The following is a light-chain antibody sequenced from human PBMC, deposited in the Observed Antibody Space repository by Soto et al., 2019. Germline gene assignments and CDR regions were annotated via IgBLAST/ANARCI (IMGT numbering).Light chain of an antibody. CDR2: DAS. Sequence: DIVLTQSPATLSVSPGERATLSCRASQSVSSYLAWYQQKPGQAPRLLIYDASNRATGIPARFSGSGSGTDFTLTISSLEPEDFAVYYCHQRSNWVFTFGPGTKVDIK. CDR3: HQRSNWVFT. V-gene: IGKV3-11*01. J-gene: IGKJ3*01. CDR1: QSVSSY.